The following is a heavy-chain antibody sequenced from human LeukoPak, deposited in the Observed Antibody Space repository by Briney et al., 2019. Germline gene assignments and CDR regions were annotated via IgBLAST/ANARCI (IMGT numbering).Heavy chain of an antibody. CDR1: GGTFSSYA. Sequence: ASVKVSCKASGGTFSSYAISWVRQAPGQGLEWMGGIIPIFGTANYAQKFQGRVTITADESTSTAYMELSSLRSEDTAVYYCARRHAGYCSSTSCYYNWFDPLGQGTLVTVSS. CDR3: ARRHAGYCSSTSCYYNWFDP. V-gene: IGHV1-69*13. J-gene: IGHJ5*02. CDR2: IIPIFGTA. D-gene: IGHD2-2*01.